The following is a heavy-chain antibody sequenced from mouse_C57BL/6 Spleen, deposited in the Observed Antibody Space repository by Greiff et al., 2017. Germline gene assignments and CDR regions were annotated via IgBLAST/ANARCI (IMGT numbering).Heavy chain of an antibody. CDR3: ARRQNSWFAY. Sequence: VQLKQSGPELVKPGASVKISCKASGYTFTDYYMNWVKQSHGKSLEWIGDINPNNGGTSYNQKFKGKATLTVDKSSSTAYMELRSLTSEDSAVYYCARRQNSWFAYWGQGTLVTVSA. CDR2: INPNNGGT. D-gene: IGHD6-1*01. CDR1: GYTFTDYY. V-gene: IGHV1-26*01. J-gene: IGHJ3*01.